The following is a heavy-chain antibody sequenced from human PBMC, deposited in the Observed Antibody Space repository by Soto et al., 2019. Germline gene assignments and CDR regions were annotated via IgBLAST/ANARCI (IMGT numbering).Heavy chain of an antibody. D-gene: IGHD2-15*01. Sequence: QVQLVQSGAEVKKPGSSVKVSCKAPGGTFSSYAISWVRQAPGQGLEWMGGIIPIFGTAKYAQKFQGRVTITADESTSTGYMELSSLRSEDTAVYYCARSQGGSCSLDIYYYYYYGMDVWGQGTTVTVSS. V-gene: IGHV1-69*01. CDR1: GGTFSSYA. J-gene: IGHJ6*02. CDR3: ARSQGGSCSLDIYYYYYYGMDV. CDR2: IIPIFGTA.